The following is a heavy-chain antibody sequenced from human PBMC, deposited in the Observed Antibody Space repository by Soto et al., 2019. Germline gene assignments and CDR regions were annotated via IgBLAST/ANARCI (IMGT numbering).Heavy chain of an antibody. CDR3: AKDKRGYSYGSYYFDY. V-gene: IGHV3-23*01. Sequence: GGSLRLSCAASGFTFSNYAMSWVRQAPGKGLEWVTTISGNGGSTYYADSVKGRFTISRDNSKNTLYLQMNSLRAEDTAVYYCAKDKRGYSYGSYYFDYWGQGTLVTVPS. D-gene: IGHD5-18*01. J-gene: IGHJ4*02. CDR1: GFTFSNYA. CDR2: ISGNGGST.